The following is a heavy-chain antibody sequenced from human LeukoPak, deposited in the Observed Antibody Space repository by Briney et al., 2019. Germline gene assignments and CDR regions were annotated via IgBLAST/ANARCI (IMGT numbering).Heavy chain of an antibody. CDR2: INSDGSST. V-gene: IGHV3-74*01. J-gene: IGHJ6*03. CDR3: ARDPHSRHHPYYYMDV. CDR1: GFTFSSYW. Sequence: GGSLRLSCAASGFTFSSYWMHWVRQAPGKGLVWVSRINSDGSSTSYADSVKGRFTISRDNAKNMLYLQMNSLRAEDTAVYYCARDPHSRHHPYYYMDVWGKGTTVTVSS. D-gene: IGHD1-14*01.